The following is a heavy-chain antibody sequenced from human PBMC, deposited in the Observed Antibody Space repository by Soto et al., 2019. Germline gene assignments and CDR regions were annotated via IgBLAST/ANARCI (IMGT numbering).Heavy chain of an antibody. J-gene: IGHJ3*02. Sequence: EVQLLESGGGLIQPGGSLILSCTASGFTFTNYAMSWVRQAPGRGLEWVSDISKSGGNTYHADSVKGRFAISRDNSKNTLSLQMNSLRAEDTAVSYCAKHNSWINSAFDIWGQWTMVTVSS. CDR1: GFTFTNYA. CDR3: AKHNSWINSAFDI. CDR2: ISKSGGNT. V-gene: IGHV3-23*01. D-gene: IGHD5-12*01.